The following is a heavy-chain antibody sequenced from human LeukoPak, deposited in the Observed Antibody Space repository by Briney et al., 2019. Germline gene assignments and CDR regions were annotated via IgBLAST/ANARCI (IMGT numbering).Heavy chain of an antibody. D-gene: IGHD3-22*01. Sequence: PSETLSLTCAVSDYSISSGYYWGWIRQSPGKGMEWIGSIYHRGSTYYNPSLKSRVTISVDTSKNEFSLKLSSVTAADTAVYFCARVQGHSYDSNGYYRYFDYWGQGTLVTVSS. V-gene: IGHV4-38-2*01. CDR3: ARVQGHSYDSNGYYRYFDY. J-gene: IGHJ4*02. CDR2: IYHRGST. CDR1: DYSISSGYY.